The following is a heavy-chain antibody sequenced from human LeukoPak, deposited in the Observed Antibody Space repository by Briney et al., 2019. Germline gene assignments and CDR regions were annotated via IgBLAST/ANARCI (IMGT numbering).Heavy chain of an antibody. CDR3: ARARLRTLAFDY. CDR2: ISSSGSTI. Sequence: PGGSLRLSCAASGFTFSDYYMSWIRQAPGKGLEWVSDISSSGSTIYYADSVKGRFTISRDNAKNSLYLQMNSLRAEDTAVYYCARARLRTLAFDYWGQGTLVTVSS. D-gene: IGHD3-10*01. V-gene: IGHV3-11*01. J-gene: IGHJ4*02. CDR1: GFTFSDYY.